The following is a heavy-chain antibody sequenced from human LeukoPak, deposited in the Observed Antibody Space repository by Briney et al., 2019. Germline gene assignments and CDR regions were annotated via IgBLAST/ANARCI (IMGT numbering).Heavy chain of an antibody. CDR3: ARVTGYYGSGSYDAFDI. Sequence: GGSLRLSCAASGFTFSSYWMSWVRQAPGKGLEWVANIKQDGSEKYYVDSVKGRFTISRDNAKNSLYLQMNSLRAEDTAVYYCARVTGYYGSGSYDAFDIWGQGTMVTVSS. D-gene: IGHD3-10*01. CDR2: IKQDGSEK. J-gene: IGHJ3*02. V-gene: IGHV3-7*01. CDR1: GFTFSSYW.